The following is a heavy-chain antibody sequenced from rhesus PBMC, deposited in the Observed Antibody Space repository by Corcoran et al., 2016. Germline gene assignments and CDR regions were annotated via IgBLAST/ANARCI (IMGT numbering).Heavy chain of an antibody. CDR3: ARASLSWFPYDY. D-gene: IGHD6-13*01. J-gene: IGHJ4*01. Sequence: QVQLQESGPGLVKPSETLSLTCAISGGSISSSNWWSWIRQPPGKGLNWIGYISGSSGSTYYNPSLKSLVTISTTTSKNQFSLQLSSVTAADTAVYYCARASLSWFPYDYWGQGVLVTVSS. CDR1: GGSISSSNW. CDR2: ISGSSGST. V-gene: IGHV4-65*01.